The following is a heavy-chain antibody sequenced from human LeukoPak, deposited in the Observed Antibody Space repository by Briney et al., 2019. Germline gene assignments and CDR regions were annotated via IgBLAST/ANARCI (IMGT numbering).Heavy chain of an antibody. D-gene: IGHD3-22*01. Sequence: ASVKVSCKASGYTFTSYDINWVRQATGQGREWMGWMNPNSGNTGHAQKFQGRVTMTRNTSISTAYMELSSLRSEDTAVYYCARYPYDSSGSSAFDIWGQGTMVTVSS. V-gene: IGHV1-8*01. CDR2: MNPNSGNT. CDR3: ARYPYDSSGSSAFDI. CDR1: GYTFTSYD. J-gene: IGHJ3*02.